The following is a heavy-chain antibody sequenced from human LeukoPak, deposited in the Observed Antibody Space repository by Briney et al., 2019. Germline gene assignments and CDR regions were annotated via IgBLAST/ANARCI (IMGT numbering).Heavy chain of an antibody. CDR3: VREQRSYDFSSAFYIAHGMDV. D-gene: IGHD3-3*01. Sequence: SETLSLTCTVSGGSIGSFYWSWIRQPPGKGLEWIGYIYYTGTTNYNPSLKSRVTISVDTSKNQLSLKLSPATAADTAVYYCVREQRSYDFSSAFYIAHGMDVWGQGTPVTVSS. CDR2: IYYTGTT. V-gene: IGHV4-59*01. CDR1: GGSIGSFY. J-gene: IGHJ6*02.